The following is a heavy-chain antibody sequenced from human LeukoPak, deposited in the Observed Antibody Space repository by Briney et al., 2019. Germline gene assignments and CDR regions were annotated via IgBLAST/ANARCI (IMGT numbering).Heavy chain of an antibody. CDR3: ARPHTVLYNWFDP. CDR2: INPNSGGT. D-gene: IGHD4-11*01. V-gene: IGHV1-2*06. J-gene: IGHJ5*02. Sequence: APVKVSCKASGYTFTGYYMHWVRQAPGQGLEWMGRINPNSGGTNYAQKFQGRVTMTRDTSISTAYMELSRLRSDDTAVYYCARPHTVLYNWFDPWGQGTLVTVSS. CDR1: GYTFTGYY.